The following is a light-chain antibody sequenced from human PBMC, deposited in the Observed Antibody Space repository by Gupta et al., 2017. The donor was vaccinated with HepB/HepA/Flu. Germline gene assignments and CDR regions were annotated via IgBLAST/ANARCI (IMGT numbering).Light chain of an antibody. CDR2: ETN. V-gene: IGLV7-46*01. Sequence: QAAVTQEPSLTVSPGGTVTLPCGSSSRAVPRGHWTYWFQQKPGQAPTTLIFETNNKYPGTPARFSGSLVGGKAALTLSGAQPEDEAEYYCFLSYGGAPWVFGGGTKLTVL. CDR3: FLSYGGAPWV. CDR1: SRAVPRGHW. J-gene: IGLJ3*02.